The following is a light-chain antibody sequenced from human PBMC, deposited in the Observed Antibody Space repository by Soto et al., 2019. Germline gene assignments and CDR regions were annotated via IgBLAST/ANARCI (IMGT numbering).Light chain of an antibody. V-gene: IGKV1-39*01. CDR3: QQSYSTPIT. CDR1: QNINNY. J-gene: IGKJ5*01. Sequence: DIQVTQSPSSLSASVGDRFTITCRASQNINNYLNWYQQKPGKAPKLLIYAASSLQSGVPSRFSGSGSGTDFTLTISSLQPEDFATYYCQQSYSTPITFGQGTRLEIK. CDR2: AAS.